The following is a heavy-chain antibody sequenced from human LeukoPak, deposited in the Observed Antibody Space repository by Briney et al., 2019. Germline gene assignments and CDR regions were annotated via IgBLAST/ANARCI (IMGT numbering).Heavy chain of an antibody. CDR2: ISGSGGST. CDR3: AREGERYYEADI. CDR1: GFTFSSYG. D-gene: IGHD3-3*01. V-gene: IGHV3-23*01. J-gene: IGHJ3*02. Sequence: PGGSLRLSCAASGFTFSSYGMSWVRQAPGKGLEWVSAISGSGGSTYYADSVKGRFTISRDNSKNSLYLQMNSLRAEDTAVYYCAREGERYYEADIWGQGTMVTVSS.